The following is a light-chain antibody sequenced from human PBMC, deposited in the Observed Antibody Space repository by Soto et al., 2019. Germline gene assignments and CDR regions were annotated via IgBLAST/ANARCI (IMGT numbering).Light chain of an antibody. CDR3: QQYNNCPRT. V-gene: IGKV3-15*01. CDR1: QSISSD. CDR2: GAS. J-gene: IGKJ2*01. Sequence: ETVMTQSPATLSVSPGERATLSCRASQSISSDLAWYQHKPGQAPKLLIYGASTTATGIPVRFSGSGSGTEFTLTISSLQSEDFAVYYCQQYNNCPRTFGQGTKLEIK.